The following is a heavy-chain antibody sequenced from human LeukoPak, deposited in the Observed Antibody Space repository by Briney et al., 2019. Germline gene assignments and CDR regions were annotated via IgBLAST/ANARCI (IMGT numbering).Heavy chain of an antibody. CDR1: GFTFSSYG. Sequence: GGSLRLSCAASGFTFSSYGMHWVRQAPGKGLEWVAVIWYDGSNKYYADSVKGRFTISRDNSKNTLYLQMNSLRAEDTAVYYCAKESMGRSGDVWGKGTTVTVSS. J-gene: IGHJ6*04. CDR3: AKESMGRSGDV. V-gene: IGHV3-33*06. CDR2: IWYDGSNK. D-gene: IGHD5-24*01.